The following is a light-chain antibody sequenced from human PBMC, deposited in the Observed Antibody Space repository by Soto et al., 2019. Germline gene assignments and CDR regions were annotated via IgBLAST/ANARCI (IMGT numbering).Light chain of an antibody. J-gene: IGKJ4*01. CDR3: QRDYRTPHT. CDR1: QSVLYSSNNKNY. V-gene: IGKV4-1*01. Sequence: DIVMTQSPDSLAVSLGERATINCKSSQSVLYSSNNKNYLAWYQQKPGQPPKLLIYCASTRESGVPDRFSGSGSGTDFTLTISSLQAEDVAVYYCQRDYRTPHTFGGGTKVEIK. CDR2: CAS.